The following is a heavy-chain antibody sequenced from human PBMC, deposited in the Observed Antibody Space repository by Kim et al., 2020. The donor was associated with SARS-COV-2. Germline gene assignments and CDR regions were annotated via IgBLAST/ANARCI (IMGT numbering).Heavy chain of an antibody. Sequence: YLNPSLRGRVTISRDTSKKQFSLNLRSVAATDTAVYYCARRGGIVNNYNYWGQGTLVTVSS. CDR3: ARRGGIVNNYNY. J-gene: IGHJ4*02. D-gene: IGHD1-1*01. V-gene: IGHV4-39*01.